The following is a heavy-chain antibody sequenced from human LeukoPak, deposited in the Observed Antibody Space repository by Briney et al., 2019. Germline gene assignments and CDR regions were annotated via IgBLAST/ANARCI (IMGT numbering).Heavy chain of an antibody. J-gene: IGHJ4*02. CDR2: ISSSGSTI. Sequence: KTGGSLRLSCAASGFTFSDYYMSWIRQAPGKGLEWVSYISSSGSTIYYADSMKGRFTISRDNAKNSLYLQMNSLRTEDTAVYYCARRRYNWNAIDYWGQGTLVTVSS. V-gene: IGHV3-11*01. CDR1: GFTFSDYY. CDR3: ARRRYNWNAIDY. D-gene: IGHD1-20*01.